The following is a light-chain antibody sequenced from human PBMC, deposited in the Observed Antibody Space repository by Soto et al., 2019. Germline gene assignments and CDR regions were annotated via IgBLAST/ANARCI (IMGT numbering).Light chain of an antibody. V-gene: IGKV3-20*01. CDR3: QQHDRSPPIT. Sequence: EIVLTQSPGTLSLSPGERATLSCRASQSISRRYLAWYQQRFGQAPRLLIYDASSRATGIPDRFSGSGSGTEFTLPTSGIEDADFGVHYCQQHDRSPPITFGQGTRLEI. CDR1: QSISRRY. J-gene: IGKJ5*01. CDR2: DAS.